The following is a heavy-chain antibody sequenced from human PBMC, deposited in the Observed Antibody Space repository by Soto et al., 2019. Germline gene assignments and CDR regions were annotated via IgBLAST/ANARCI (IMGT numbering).Heavy chain of an antibody. V-gene: IGHV3-30-3*01. J-gene: IGHJ5*02. CDR2: ISYDGSNK. CDR3: ARNFGSGSYYSARGGWFDP. CDR1: GFTFSSYA. Sequence: QVQLVESGGGVVQPGRSLRLSCAAYGFTFSSYAMHWVRQAPGKGLEWVAVISYDGSNKYYADSVKGRFTISRDNSKNTLYLQMNSLRAEDTAVYYCARNFGSGSYYSARGGWFDPWGQGTLVTVSS. D-gene: IGHD3-10*01.